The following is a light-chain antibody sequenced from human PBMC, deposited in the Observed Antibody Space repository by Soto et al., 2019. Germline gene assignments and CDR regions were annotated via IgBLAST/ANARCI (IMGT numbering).Light chain of an antibody. CDR1: SSDVGGYNY. J-gene: IGLJ2*01. Sequence: QSALTQPASVSGSRGQSITISCTGTSSDVGGYNYVSWYQQHPGKAPKLIIYEVSNRPSGVSNRFSGSKSGNTAYLTISGLQAEDEADYYCSSYTSSSTRVFGGGTKLTVL. V-gene: IGLV2-14*01. CDR2: EVS. CDR3: SSYTSSSTRV.